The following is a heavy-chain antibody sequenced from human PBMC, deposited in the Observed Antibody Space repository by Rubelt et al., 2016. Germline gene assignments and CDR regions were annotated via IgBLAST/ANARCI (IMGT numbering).Heavy chain of an antibody. Sequence: EVQLVESGGGSGQPGGSLRLSCAASGFTFSSYSMNWVRQAPGKGLEWVSYISSSSSTIYYADSVKGRFTISRDNAKNSLDLQMNSLRAEDTAGYYCARDGGSYLPWYFDLWGRGTLVTVSS. V-gene: IGHV3-48*04. CDR1: GFTFSSYS. CDR3: ARDGGSYLPWYFDL. CDR2: ISSSSSTI. J-gene: IGHJ2*01. D-gene: IGHD1-26*01.